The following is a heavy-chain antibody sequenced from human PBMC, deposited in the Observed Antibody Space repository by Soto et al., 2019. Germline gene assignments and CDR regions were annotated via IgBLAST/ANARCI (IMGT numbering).Heavy chain of an antibody. D-gene: IGHD6-19*01. Sequence: SETLSLTCAVYGGSFSGYYWSWIRQPPGKGLEWIGEINHSGSTNYNPSLKSRVTISVDTSKNQFSLKLSSVAAADTDVYYCASHRYSSGWYLGMAVWCQGTTVTVSS. CDR2: INHSGST. V-gene: IGHV4-34*01. CDR1: GGSFSGYY. J-gene: IGHJ6*02. CDR3: ASHRYSSGWYLGMAV.